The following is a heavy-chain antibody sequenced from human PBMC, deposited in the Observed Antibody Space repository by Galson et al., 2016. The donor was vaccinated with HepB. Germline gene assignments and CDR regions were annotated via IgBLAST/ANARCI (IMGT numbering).Heavy chain of an antibody. D-gene: IGHD5-24*01. CDR2: TYYRSKWFN. J-gene: IGHJ6*02. Sequence: CAISGDSVTSDITTWNWIRQSPSRGLEWLGRTYYRSKWFNDYADSVKSRITVTSDTSKNQFSLQLDSVTPDDTATYFCTRGYMQNGMNVWGQGTTVTVS. V-gene: IGHV6-1*01. CDR3: TRGYMQNGMNV. CDR1: GDSVTSDITT.